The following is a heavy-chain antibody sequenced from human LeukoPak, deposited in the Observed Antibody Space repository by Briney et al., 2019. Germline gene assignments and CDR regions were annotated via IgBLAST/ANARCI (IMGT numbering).Heavy chain of an antibody. CDR1: GFTFSSYA. V-gene: IGHV3-30-3*02. J-gene: IGHJ4*02. Sequence: TGGSLRLSCAASGFTFSSYAMHWVRQAPGKGLEWVAVISYDGSNKYYADSVKGRFTISRDNSKNTLYLQMNSLRAEDTALYYCAKSPKDSGYYEPIDYWGQGTLVTVSS. CDR3: AKSPKDSGYYEPIDY. D-gene: IGHD3-22*01. CDR2: ISYDGSNK.